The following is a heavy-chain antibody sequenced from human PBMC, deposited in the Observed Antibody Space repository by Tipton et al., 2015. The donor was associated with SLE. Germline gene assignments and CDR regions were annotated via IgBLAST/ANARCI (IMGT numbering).Heavy chain of an antibody. CDR2: ILTSGSN. J-gene: IGHJ4*02. CDR1: GASISSLH. V-gene: IGHV4-4*08. Sequence: TLSLTCTVSGASISSLHWSWIRQSPGKGLEWIGYILTSGSNVYNPSLKSRVTISRDTSKNQFSLRLSSVTVADTAVYYCASEPEGDYWGQGTLVTVSS. CDR3: ASEPEGDY.